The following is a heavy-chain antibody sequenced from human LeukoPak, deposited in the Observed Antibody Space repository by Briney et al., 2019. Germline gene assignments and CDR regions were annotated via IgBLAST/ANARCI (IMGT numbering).Heavy chain of an antibody. CDR3: ARDRLYSGTPYFDS. J-gene: IGHJ4*02. CDR2: IYYSGST. D-gene: IGHD6-13*01. CDR1: GGSINSGGYY. V-gene: IGHV4-31*03. Sequence: SQTLSLTCTVSGGSINSGGYYWSWIRQHPGKGLEWIGYIYYSGSTYYNPSLKSRVTISVDTSKNQFSLKLSSVTAVDTAVYYCARDRLYSGTPYFDSWGQGTLVTVSS.